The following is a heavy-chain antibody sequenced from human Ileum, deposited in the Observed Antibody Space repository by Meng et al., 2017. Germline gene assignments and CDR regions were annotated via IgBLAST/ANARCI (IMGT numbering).Heavy chain of an antibody. D-gene: IGHD5-24*01. CDR1: GFAFSNYA. V-gene: IGHV3-30*01. CDR3: AREVNTDGYNFDCGC. CDR2: ISYDGSSK. J-gene: IGHJ4*02. Sequence: SLKIYCAVSGFAFSNYAMHWVRQAPGKGLEWVAVISYDGSSKNHADYVKGRFTISRDNSKKTLFLQRDSLRPDATAVYYCAREVNTDGYNFDCGCWGQGTLVTVSS.